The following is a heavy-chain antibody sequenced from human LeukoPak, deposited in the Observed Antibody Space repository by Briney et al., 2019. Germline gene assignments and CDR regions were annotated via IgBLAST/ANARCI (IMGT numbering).Heavy chain of an antibody. V-gene: IGHV4-59*01. J-gene: IGHJ3*02. Sequence: SETLSLTCTVSGGSISSYYWSWIRQPPGKGLEWIGYIYYSGSTNYNPSLKSRVTISVDTSKNQFSLQLSSVTAADTAVYYCARTDGHGDAFDIWGQGTMVTVSS. CDR1: GGSISSYY. CDR3: ARTDGHGDAFDI. CDR2: IYYSGST.